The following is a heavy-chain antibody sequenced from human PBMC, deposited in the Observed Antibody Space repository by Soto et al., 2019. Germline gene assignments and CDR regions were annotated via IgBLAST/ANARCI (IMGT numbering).Heavy chain of an antibody. D-gene: IGHD6-13*01. CDR1: GGTFNNYA. CDR2: IVPIFGPA. Sequence: VQLVQSGAEVRMPGSSVKVSCKASGGTFNNYAIHRVRQAPGQGLEWMGGIVPIFGPAKYAQKFRGRVRITADDSTSTAYMDLSSLTSEDTAIYYCARPSYSSSWLPNLDYWGQGTLVTVSS. J-gene: IGHJ4*02. CDR3: ARPSYSSSWLPNLDY. V-gene: IGHV1-69*01.